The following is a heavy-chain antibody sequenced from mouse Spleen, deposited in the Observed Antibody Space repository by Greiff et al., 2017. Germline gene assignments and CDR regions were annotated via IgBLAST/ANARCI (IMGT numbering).Heavy chain of an antibody. D-gene: IGHD2-1*01. CDR2: INPNNGGT. V-gene: IGHV1-26*01. CDR3: ARRAYGNFFDY. J-gene: IGHJ2*01. Sequence: EVQLQQSGPELVKPGASVKISCKASGYTFTDYYMNWVKQSHGKSLEWIGDINPNNGGTSYNQKFKGKATLTVDKSSSTAYMELSSLTSEDSAVYYCARRAYGNFFDYWGQGTTLTVSS. CDR1: GYTFTDYY.